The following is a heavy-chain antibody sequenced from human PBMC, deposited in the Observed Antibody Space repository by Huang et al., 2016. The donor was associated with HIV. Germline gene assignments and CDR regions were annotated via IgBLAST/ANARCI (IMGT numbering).Heavy chain of an antibody. CDR1: GFTFSSYG. D-gene: IGHD6-13*01. CDR3: AKGGSAAAVLDF. J-gene: IGHJ4*02. Sequence: GSLRISCAASGFTFSSYGMHWVRQAPGKGLEWVAVISYDAKTKYYADSVQGRVSISRDNSKTTVYLQLNSLRVEDTAVYYCAKGGSAAAVLDFWGQGTLVTVSS. V-gene: IGHV3-30*18. CDR2: ISYDAKTK.